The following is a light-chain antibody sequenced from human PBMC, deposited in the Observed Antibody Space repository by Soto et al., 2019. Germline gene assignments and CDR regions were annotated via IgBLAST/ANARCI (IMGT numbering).Light chain of an antibody. CDR3: QHYGSSPRT. Sequence: EIVLTQSPGTLSLSPGERATLSCRASQSVSSSSLAWYQQKPGQAPRLLIYGASSRAAGIPDRFSGSGSGTDFTLTISRLEPEDFAVYYCQHYGSSPRTFGQGTKVDIK. V-gene: IGKV3-20*01. J-gene: IGKJ1*01. CDR1: QSVSSSS. CDR2: GAS.